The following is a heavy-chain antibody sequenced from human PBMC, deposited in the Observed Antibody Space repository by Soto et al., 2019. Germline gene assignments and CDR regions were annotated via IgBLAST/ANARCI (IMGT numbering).Heavy chain of an antibody. V-gene: IGHV1-18*01. Sequence: GASVKVSCKASGYTFTSFGISWVRQAPGQGLEWMGWISAYNGNTNYAQKLQGRVTMTTDTSTSTAYMELRSLRSDDTAVFYCAITFGGVIAPNGPFDYWGQGTLVTVSS. D-gene: IGHD3-16*02. CDR3: AITFGGVIAPNGPFDY. CDR1: GYTFTSFG. J-gene: IGHJ4*02. CDR2: ISAYNGNT.